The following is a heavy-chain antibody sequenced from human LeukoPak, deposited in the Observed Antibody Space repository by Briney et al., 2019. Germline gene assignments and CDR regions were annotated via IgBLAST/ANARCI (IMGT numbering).Heavy chain of an antibody. CDR1: GGSISSGSYY. CDR2: IYYSGST. D-gene: IGHD3-10*01. CDR3: ARDLRWFGGFDY. J-gene: IGHJ4*02. Sequence: PSETLSLTCTVSGGSISSGSYYWSWIRQPPGKGLEWIGYIYYSGSTNYNPSLKSRVTISVDTSKNQFSLKLSSVTAADTAVYYCARDLRWFGGFDYWGQGTLVTVSS. V-gene: IGHV4-61*01.